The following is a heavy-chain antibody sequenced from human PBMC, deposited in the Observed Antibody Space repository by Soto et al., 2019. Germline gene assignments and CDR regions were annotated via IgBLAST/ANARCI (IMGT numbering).Heavy chain of an antibody. CDR1: SHSIISICYS. Sequence: SDTLSLTCALHSHSIISICYSWTLIRQPPGKGLEWIGYIYHSGTTYYNPSLKSRVTISVDRSKNQFSLKLSSVTAADTAVYYCARGNGMDVWGQGTTVTVS. CDR3: ARGNGMDV. CDR2: IYHSGTT. V-gene: IGHV4-30-2*01. J-gene: IGHJ6*02.